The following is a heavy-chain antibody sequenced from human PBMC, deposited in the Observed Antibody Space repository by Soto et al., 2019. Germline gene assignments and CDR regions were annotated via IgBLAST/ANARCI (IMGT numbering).Heavy chain of an antibody. V-gene: IGHV1-18*01. CDR2: ISAYNGNR. J-gene: IGHJ5*02. Sequence: ASVKVSCKTSGYTFTSYGITWVRRDPGQGLEWMGWISAYNGNRNYAQKFQGRVTMTTDTPTSTAYMELRSLRSDDTAVYYCARALITAVGSRWFDPWGQGTLVTVSS. CDR3: ARALITAVGSRWFDP. D-gene: IGHD3-10*01. CDR1: GYTFTSYG.